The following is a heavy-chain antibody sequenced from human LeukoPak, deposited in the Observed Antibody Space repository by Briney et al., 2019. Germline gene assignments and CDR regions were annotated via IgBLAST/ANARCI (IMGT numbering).Heavy chain of an antibody. CDR3: ARDLRIAVAGDAFDI. Sequence: GGSLRLSCAASGFTFSSYEMNWVRQAPGKGLEWVSYISSSGSTIYYADSVKGRFTISRDNAKNSLYLRMNSLRAEDTAVYYCARDLRIAVAGDAFDIWGQGTMVTVSS. CDR1: GFTFSSYE. J-gene: IGHJ3*02. V-gene: IGHV3-48*03. CDR2: ISSSGSTI. D-gene: IGHD6-19*01.